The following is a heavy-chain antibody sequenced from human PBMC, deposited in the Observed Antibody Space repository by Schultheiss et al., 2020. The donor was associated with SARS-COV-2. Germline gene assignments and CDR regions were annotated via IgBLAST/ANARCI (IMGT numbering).Heavy chain of an antibody. CDR3: ARDIMGYDSSGYYYSPGRNWFDP. V-gene: IGHV3-21*01. J-gene: IGHJ5*02. D-gene: IGHD3-22*01. CDR2: ISSSSSYI. CDR1: GFTFSSYS. Sequence: GGSLRLSCAASGFTFSSYSMNWVRQAPGKGLEWVSSISSSSSYIYYADSVKGRFTISRDNAKNSLYLQMNSLRAKDTAVYYCARDIMGYDSSGYYYSPGRNWFDPWGQGTLVTVSS.